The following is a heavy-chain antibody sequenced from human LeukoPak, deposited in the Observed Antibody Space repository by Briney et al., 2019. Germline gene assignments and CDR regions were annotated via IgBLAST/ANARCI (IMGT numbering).Heavy chain of an antibody. D-gene: IGHD6-19*01. Sequence: SVKVSCKASGGTFSSYAISWVRQAPGQGLEWMGRIIPIFGTANYAQKFQGRVTITTEESTSTAYMDQSSLRSKDTAVYYCARDGYSSGWFDYWGQGTLVTVSS. CDR2: IIPIFGTA. J-gene: IGHJ5*01. V-gene: IGHV1-69*05. CDR1: GGTFSSYA. CDR3: ARDGYSSGWFDY.